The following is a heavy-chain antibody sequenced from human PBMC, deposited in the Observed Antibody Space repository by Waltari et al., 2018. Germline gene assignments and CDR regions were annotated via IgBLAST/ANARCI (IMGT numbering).Heavy chain of an antibody. CDR3: AREGSHLTTVNDY. CDR2: VNPRNGET. J-gene: IGHJ4*02. D-gene: IGHD4-4*01. Sequence: LVQSGAEVKKPGASVRVSCKTSGYTFSAYYLHWVRQAPGQGLEWMGWVNPRNGETKYTHKLHGRVTMTRDTSINTAYMEVSSLIFDDTAVYYCAREGSHLTTVNDYWGQGTLVIVSS. V-gene: IGHV1-2*07. CDR1: GYTFSAYY.